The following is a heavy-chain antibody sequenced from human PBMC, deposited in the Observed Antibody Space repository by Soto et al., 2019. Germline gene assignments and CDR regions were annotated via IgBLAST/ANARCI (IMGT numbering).Heavy chain of an antibody. D-gene: IGHD3-10*01. V-gene: IGHV4-31*03. Sequence: SEPLSLTCTVSGGSISSGGYYWSWNRQHPGKGLEWIGYIYYSGSTYYNPSLKSRVTISVDTSKNQFSLKLSSVTAADTAVYYCARSGMVRGTSFGGFDPWGQGTLVTVSS. CDR2: IYYSGST. CDR1: GGSISSGGYY. CDR3: ARSGMVRGTSFGGFDP. J-gene: IGHJ5*02.